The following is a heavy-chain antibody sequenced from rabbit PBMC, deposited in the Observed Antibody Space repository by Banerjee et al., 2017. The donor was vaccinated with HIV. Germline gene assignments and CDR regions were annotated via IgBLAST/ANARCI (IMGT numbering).Heavy chain of an antibody. CDR1: GFSFSSSYY. Sequence: QSLEESGGDLVKPGASLTLTCKASGFSFSSSYYMCWVRQAPGEGLEWIGCINTGSGSTWYASWAKGRFTISKTSSTTVTLQMTSLTAADTATYFCARDRHADSLDFALWGQGTLVTVS. CDR2: INTGSGST. V-gene: IGHV1S40*01. CDR3: ARDRHADSLDFAL. J-gene: IGHJ3*01. D-gene: IGHD4-2*01.